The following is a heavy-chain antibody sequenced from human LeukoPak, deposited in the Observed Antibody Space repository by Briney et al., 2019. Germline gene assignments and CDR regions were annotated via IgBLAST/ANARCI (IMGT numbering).Heavy chain of an antibody. CDR3: ARGAYDSGSYQYFFDY. D-gene: IGHD3-10*01. CDR1: GDSISSYY. V-gene: IGHV4-59*01. CDR2: IYYTGNT. Sequence: SEPLSLTCTVSGDSISSYYWSWIRQPPGKGLGGVGNIYYTGNTNYNPSLKSRVTISLDTSKHQFSLKLTSVTAADTAVYYCARGAYDSGSYQYFFDYWGQGTLVTVSS. J-gene: IGHJ4*02.